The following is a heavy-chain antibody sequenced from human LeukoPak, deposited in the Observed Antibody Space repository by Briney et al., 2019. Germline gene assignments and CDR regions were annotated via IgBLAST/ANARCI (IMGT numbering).Heavy chain of an antibody. Sequence: SETLSLTCAVYGGSFSGYYWSWIRQPPGKGLEWIGEINHSGSTNYNPSLKSRVTISVDTSKNQFSLQLNSVTPEDTAVYYCARVLRKGPYGDGGYFYFFMDVWGKGTTVTVSS. CDR1: GGSFSGYY. V-gene: IGHV4-34*01. D-gene: IGHD4-17*01. J-gene: IGHJ6*03. CDR2: INHSGST. CDR3: ARVLRKGPYGDGGYFYFFMDV.